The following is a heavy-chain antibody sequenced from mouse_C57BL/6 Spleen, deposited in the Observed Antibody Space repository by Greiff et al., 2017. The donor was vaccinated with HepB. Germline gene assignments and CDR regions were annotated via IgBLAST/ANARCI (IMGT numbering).Heavy chain of an antibody. D-gene: IGHD2-5*01. V-gene: IGHV1-82*01. J-gene: IGHJ2*01. CDR2: IYPGDGDT. CDR3: ARGTIVTTVDY. CDR1: GYAFSSSW. Sequence: QVQLKESGPELVKPGASVKISCKASGYAFSSSWMNWVKQRPGKGLEGIGRIYPGDGDTNYSGKFKGKATLTADKSSSTAYMQLSSLTSEDSAVYFCARGTIVTTVDYWGQGTTLTVSS.